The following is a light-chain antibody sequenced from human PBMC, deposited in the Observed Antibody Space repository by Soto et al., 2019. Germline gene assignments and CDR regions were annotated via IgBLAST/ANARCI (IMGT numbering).Light chain of an antibody. V-gene: IGLV1-47*01. J-gene: IGLJ2*01. Sequence: LNHAPSASGAPRGRGPIPSIKNSSNIGSNNVYWYQQLPGTAPKLLIYRNDQRPSGVPDRFSGSKSGTSASLAISGLRSEDEADYYCVAWDGSLSGLLFGGGTKVTVL. CDR3: VAWDGSLSGLL. CDR1: SSNIGSNN. CDR2: RND.